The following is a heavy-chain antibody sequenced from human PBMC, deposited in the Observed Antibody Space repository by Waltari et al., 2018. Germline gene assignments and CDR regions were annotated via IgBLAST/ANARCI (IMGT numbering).Heavy chain of an antibody. D-gene: IGHD3-3*01. CDR3: ATLLCNDFRSN. V-gene: IGHV1-69-2*01. CDR2: VDPEDGEA. Sequence: EVQLAQSGAEVKKPGATVKISCKASGYTFTDYYMHWVQQAPGKGLWWMGRVDPEDGEAIYAKRFHGRVTITADTSTDTAYMELSSLRSGDTAVYYCATLLCNDFRSNWGQGTLVTVSS. CDR1: GYTFTDYY. J-gene: IGHJ1*01.